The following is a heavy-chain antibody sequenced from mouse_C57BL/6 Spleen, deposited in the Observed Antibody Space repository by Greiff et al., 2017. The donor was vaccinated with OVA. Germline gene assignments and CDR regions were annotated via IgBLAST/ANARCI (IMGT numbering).Heavy chain of an antibody. D-gene: IGHD2-5*01. CDR2: INPSTGGT. Sequence: VQLQQSGPELVKPGASVKISCKASGYSFTGYYMNWVKQSPEKSLEWIGEINPSTGGTTYNQKFKAKATLTVDKSSSTAYMQLKSLTSEDSAVYYCARGGAYYSNYGRYFDVWGTGTTVTVSS. J-gene: IGHJ1*03. CDR1: GYSFTGYY. V-gene: IGHV1-42*01. CDR3: ARGGAYYSNYGRYFDV.